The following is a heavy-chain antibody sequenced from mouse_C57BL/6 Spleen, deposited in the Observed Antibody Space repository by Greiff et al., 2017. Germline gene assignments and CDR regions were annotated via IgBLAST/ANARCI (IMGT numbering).Heavy chain of an antibody. Sequence: QVQLQQPGAELVMPGASVKLSCKASGYTFTSYWMHWVKQRPGQGLEWIGEIDPSDSYTNYNQKFKGKSTLTVDKSSSTAYMQLSSLTSEDSAVYYCARGGMVYYAMDYWGQGTSVTVSS. CDR2: IDPSDSYT. CDR1: GYTFTSYW. CDR3: ARGGMVYYAMDY. V-gene: IGHV1-69*01. D-gene: IGHD2-3*01. J-gene: IGHJ4*01.